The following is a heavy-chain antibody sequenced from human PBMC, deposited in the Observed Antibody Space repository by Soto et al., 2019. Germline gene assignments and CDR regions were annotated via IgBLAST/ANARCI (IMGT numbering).Heavy chain of an antibody. D-gene: IGHD1-26*01. CDR2: IFYSGST. CDR1: GGSISRSY. CDR3: AKDVGGSSDS. J-gene: IGHJ4*02. Sequence: QVHLQESGPGLVKPSETLSLNCSVSGGSISRSYWSWVRQPPGKGLEWIGYIFYSGSTSYHPSLESRVTISLDTSKNQFSLKLKSVTAADTAVYYCAKDVGGSSDSWGQGTLVTVSS. V-gene: IGHV4-59*01.